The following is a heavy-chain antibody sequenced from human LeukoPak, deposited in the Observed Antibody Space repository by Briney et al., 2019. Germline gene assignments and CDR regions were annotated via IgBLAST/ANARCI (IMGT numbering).Heavy chain of an antibody. CDR2: ISSSTGNT. V-gene: IGHV1-18*01. J-gene: IGHJ4*02. CDR3: ARLPIGYCSSTSCLD. Sequence: ASVKVSFKASGYTFTTYGISWVRLAPGQGLEWMGWISSSTGNTKYAQKLQGRVTMTTDTSTSTAYLELRNLRSDDTAVYYCARLPIGYCSSTSCLDWGQGTLVTVSS. D-gene: IGHD2-2*01. CDR1: GYTFTTYG.